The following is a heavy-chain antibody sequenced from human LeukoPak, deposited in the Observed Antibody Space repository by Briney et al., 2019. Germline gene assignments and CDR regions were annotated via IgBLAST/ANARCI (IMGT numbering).Heavy chain of an antibody. Sequence: WVRQPPGKGLEWIGSIYYSGSTYYNPSLKSRVTISVDTSKNQFSLKLSSVTAADTAVYYCARAFIAAAGTEDWFDPWGQGTLVTVSS. CDR3: ARAFIAAAGTEDWFDP. J-gene: IGHJ5*02. V-gene: IGHV4-39*07. CDR2: IYYSGST. D-gene: IGHD6-13*01.